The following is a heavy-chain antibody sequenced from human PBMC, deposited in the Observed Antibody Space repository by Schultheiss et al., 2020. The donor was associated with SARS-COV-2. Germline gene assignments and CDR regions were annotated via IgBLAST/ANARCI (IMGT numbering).Heavy chain of an antibody. V-gene: IGHV4-59*01. J-gene: IGHJ6*03. CDR1: GGSISSYY. CDR3: ARGYCGGDCDYYYYYYMDV. Sequence: SETLSLTCTVSGGSISSYYWSWIRQPPGKGLEWIGYIYYSGSTNYNPSLKSRVTMSVDTSKNQFSLKLSSVTAADTAVYYCARGYCGGDCDYYYYYYMDVWGKGTTVTVSS. D-gene: IGHD2-21*01. CDR2: IYYSGST.